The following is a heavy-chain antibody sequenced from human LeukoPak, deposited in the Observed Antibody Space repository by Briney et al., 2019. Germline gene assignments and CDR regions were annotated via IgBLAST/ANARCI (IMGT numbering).Heavy chain of an antibody. CDR2: ISWNSGSI. CDR1: GFTFDDYA. J-gene: IGHJ3*02. V-gene: IGHV3-9*03. D-gene: IGHD3-10*01. Sequence: PDRSLRLSCAASGFTFDDYAMHWVRQAPGKGLEWVSGISWNSGSIGYADSVKGRFTISRDNAKNSLYLQMNSLRAEDMALYYCAKEGGGDAFDIWGQGTMVTVSS. CDR3: AKEGGGDAFDI.